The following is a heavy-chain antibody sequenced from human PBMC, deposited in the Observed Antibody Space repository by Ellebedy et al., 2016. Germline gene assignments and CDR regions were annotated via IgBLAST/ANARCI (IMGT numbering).Heavy chain of an antibody. D-gene: IGHD2-2*01. CDR2: INHSGST. CDR3: ARADPRYCSSTSCYYYYYGMDV. Sequence: SETLSLXCAVYGGSFSGYYWSWIRQPPGKGLEWIGEINHSGSTNYNPSLKSRVTISVDTSKNQFSLKLSSVTAADTAVYYCARADPRYCSSTSCYYYYYGMDVWGQGTTVTVSS. J-gene: IGHJ6*02. V-gene: IGHV4-34*01. CDR1: GGSFSGYY.